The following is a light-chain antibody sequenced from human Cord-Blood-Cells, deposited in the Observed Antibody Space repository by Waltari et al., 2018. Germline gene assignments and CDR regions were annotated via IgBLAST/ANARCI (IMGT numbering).Light chain of an antibody. V-gene: IGKV1-39*01. CDR2: AAS. CDR3: QQSYSTPYT. Sequence: DIQMPQSPSSLSASVGARVTITCRASQSISSYLNWYQQKPGKAPKILIYAASILQSGVPSRFSGSGSGTDFTLTISSLQPEDFATYYGQQSYSTPYTFGQGTKLEIK. J-gene: IGKJ2*01. CDR1: QSISSY.